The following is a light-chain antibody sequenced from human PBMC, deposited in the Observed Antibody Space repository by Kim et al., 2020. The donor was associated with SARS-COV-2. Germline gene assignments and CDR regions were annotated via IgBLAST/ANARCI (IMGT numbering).Light chain of an antibody. CDR1: SLRSYN. CDR3: NCRDSSGNPRWV. J-gene: IGLJ3*02. Sequence: LGQTVRITCQGDSLRSYNASWYQQKPGQAPVLVIYGKNNRPSAIPDRFSCSSSGNTASLTSTGAQAEDEADYYCNCRDSSGNPRWVFGGGTQLTVL. V-gene: IGLV3-19*01. CDR2: GKN.